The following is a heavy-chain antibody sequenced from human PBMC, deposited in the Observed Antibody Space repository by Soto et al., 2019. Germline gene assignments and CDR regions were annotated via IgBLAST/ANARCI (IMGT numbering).Heavy chain of an antibody. D-gene: IGHD2-2*02. V-gene: IGHV3-30*18. CDR3: AKEGRYCSSTSCYTRASDYAMDV. CDR2: ISYDGSNK. Sequence: GGSLRLSCAAAGFTFSSYGMHWVRQAPGKGLEWVAVISYDGSNKYYADSVKGRFTISRDNSKNRLYLKMNSLRAEDTAVYYCAKEGRYCSSTSCYTRASDYAMDVWGPGTTVTVSS. CDR1: GFTFSSYG. J-gene: IGHJ6*02.